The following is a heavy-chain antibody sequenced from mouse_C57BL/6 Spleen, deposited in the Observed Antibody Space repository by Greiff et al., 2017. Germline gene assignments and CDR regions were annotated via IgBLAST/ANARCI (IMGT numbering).Heavy chain of an antibody. J-gene: IGHJ3*01. Sequence: QVQLQQPGAELVKPGASVKLSCKASGYTFTSYWMQWVKQRPGQGLEWIGEIDPSDSYTNYNQKFKGKATLTVDTSSSTAYMQLSSLTSEDSAVYYCARSGYGNYVGFAYWGQGTLVTVSA. CDR3: ARSGYGNYVGFAY. CDR2: IDPSDSYT. D-gene: IGHD2-10*02. V-gene: IGHV1-50*01. CDR1: GYTFTSYW.